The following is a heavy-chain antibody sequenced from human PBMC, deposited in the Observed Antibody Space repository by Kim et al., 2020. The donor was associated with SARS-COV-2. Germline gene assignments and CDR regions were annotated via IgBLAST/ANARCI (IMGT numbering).Heavy chain of an antibody. CDR3: TSVWFEGTDYYYYYGMDV. CDR1: GFTFSGSA. V-gene: IGHV3-73*01. CDR2: IRSKAHSYAT. J-gene: IGHJ6*02. D-gene: IGHD3-10*01. Sequence: GGSLRLSCAASGFTFSGSAMHWVRQASGKGLEWVGRIRSKAHSYATAYAASVKGRFTISRDDSKNTAYLQMNSLKTEDTAVYYCTSVWFEGTDYYYYYGMDVWGQGTTVTVSS.